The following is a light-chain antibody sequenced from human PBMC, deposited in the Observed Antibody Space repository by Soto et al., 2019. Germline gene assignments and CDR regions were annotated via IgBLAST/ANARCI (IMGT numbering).Light chain of an antibody. J-gene: IGKJ5*01. CDR2: ATS. Sequence: DIQMTQSPSSLSASVGYRVTIAWRAIQNIRSYLNWYQQKPGKAPKLLIYATSSLHSGVPSRFSGSGYGTDFTLTINSLQLEDFATYFCQQSYSSPRGITFGQGTRLEIK. V-gene: IGKV1-39*01. CDR3: QQSYSSPRGIT. CDR1: QNIRSY.